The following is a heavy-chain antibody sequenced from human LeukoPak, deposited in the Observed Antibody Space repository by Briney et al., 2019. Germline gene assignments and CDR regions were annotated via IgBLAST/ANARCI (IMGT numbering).Heavy chain of an antibody. D-gene: IGHD3-16*01. CDR1: GGSMSSYY. V-gene: IGHV4-59*01. Sequence: SETLSLTCTVSGGSMSSYYWSWIRQPPGKGLEWIGYIYYSGSTNYNPSLKSRVTISVDTPKNQFTLKLSSVTAADTAVYYCARGRYGWLPFDYWGQGTLVTVSS. J-gene: IGHJ4*02. CDR3: ARGRYGWLPFDY. CDR2: IYYSGST.